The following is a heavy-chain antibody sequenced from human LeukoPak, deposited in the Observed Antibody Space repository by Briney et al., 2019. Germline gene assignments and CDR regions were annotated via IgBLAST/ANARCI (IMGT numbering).Heavy chain of an antibody. Sequence: GGSLRLSCAASGFTVISNYMSWVRQAPGKGLEWVSVIYSGGSTYYADSEKGRFTVSRDKSKNTLYLQLNGLRAEDTALYYCARDHRGTPGAFDVWGQGTMVTVSS. D-gene: IGHD3-16*01. CDR1: GFTVISNY. CDR2: IYSGGST. CDR3: ARDHRGTPGAFDV. V-gene: IGHV3-53*01. J-gene: IGHJ3*01.